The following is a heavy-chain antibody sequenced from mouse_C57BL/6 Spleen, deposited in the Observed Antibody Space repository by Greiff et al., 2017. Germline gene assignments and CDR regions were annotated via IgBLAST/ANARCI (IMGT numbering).Heavy chain of an antibody. Sequence: EVKLVESGGGLVQPKGSLKLSCAASGFSFNTYAMNWVRQAPGKGLEWVARIRSKSNNYATYYDDSVKDRFTISRDDSESMLYLQMNNLKTEDTSVYYCVTSDGYCFPFAYWGQGTLVTVSA. D-gene: IGHD2-3*01. J-gene: IGHJ3*01. CDR1: GFSFNTYA. V-gene: IGHV10-1*01. CDR3: VTSDGYCFPFAY. CDR2: IRSKSNNYAT.